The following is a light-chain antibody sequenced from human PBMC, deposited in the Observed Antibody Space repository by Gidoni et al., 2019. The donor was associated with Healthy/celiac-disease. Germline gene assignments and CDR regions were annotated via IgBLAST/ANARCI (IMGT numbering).Light chain of an antibody. J-gene: IGKJ4*01. Sequence: EIVMTQTPATLSVSPGESATLSCRASQSVSRNLAWYQQKSGQAHRLLIYGASTRATGIPARFSCSGSGTEFTLTISRLQSEDFAVYYCQQYNNWPFTFGGGTKVEIK. CDR2: GAS. CDR1: QSVSRN. V-gene: IGKV3-15*01. CDR3: QQYNNWPFT.